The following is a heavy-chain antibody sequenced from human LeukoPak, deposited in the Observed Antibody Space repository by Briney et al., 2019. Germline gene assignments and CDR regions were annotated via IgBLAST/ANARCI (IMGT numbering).Heavy chain of an antibody. CDR1: GGSISSGGFY. Sequence: PSETLSLTCTVSGGSISSGGFYWGWIRQSPGKGLEWIGYIYHAGSTYYNPSLKSRVTILVDRPENQFSLRLNSVTAADTAVYYCARHGGHYFDYWGQGSLVTVSS. CDR2: IYHAGST. V-gene: IGHV4-30-2*06. D-gene: IGHD3-16*01. J-gene: IGHJ4*02. CDR3: ARHGGHYFDY.